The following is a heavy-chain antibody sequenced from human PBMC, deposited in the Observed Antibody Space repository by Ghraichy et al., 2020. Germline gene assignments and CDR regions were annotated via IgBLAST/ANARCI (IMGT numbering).Heavy chain of an antibody. V-gene: IGHV3-30*02. J-gene: IGHJ4*02. Sequence: RSLRLSCAASGFTFTRYGFHWVRQAPGKGLEWVAFIRYNGNDKYYVDSVKGRFTISRDSSENTLYLQMNSLRTEDTAVYYCAKDADFWSPGDYWGQGTLVTVSS. CDR1: GFTFTRYG. CDR2: IRYNGNDK. CDR3: AKDADFWSPGDY. D-gene: IGHD3-3*01.